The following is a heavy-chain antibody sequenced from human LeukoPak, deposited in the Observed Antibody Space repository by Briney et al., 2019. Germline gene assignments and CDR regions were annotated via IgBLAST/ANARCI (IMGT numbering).Heavy chain of an antibody. D-gene: IGHD2-15*01. Sequence: SSVKVSCKASGGTFISYAISWGRQAPGQGLEWMGRIIPIFGTANYAQKFQGRVTITADESTSTAYMELSSLRSEDTAVYYCARDFEDCSGGSCLYYFDYWGQGTLVTVSS. CDR3: ARDFEDCSGGSCLYYFDY. V-gene: IGHV1-69*15. CDR2: IIPIFGTA. J-gene: IGHJ4*02. CDR1: GGTFISYA.